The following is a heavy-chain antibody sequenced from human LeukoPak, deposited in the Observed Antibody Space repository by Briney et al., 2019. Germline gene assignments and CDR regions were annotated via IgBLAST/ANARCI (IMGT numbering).Heavy chain of an antibody. Sequence: SVKVSCKASGGTFSSYAISWVRQAPGQGLEWMGRIIPILGIANYAQKFQGRVTITADKSTSTAYMELSSLRSEDTAVYYCASPEDSGSYGTGYYGMDVWGQGTTVTVSS. CDR1: GGTFSSYA. V-gene: IGHV1-69*04. J-gene: IGHJ6*02. D-gene: IGHD1-26*01. CDR2: IIPILGIA. CDR3: ASPEDSGSYGTGYYGMDV.